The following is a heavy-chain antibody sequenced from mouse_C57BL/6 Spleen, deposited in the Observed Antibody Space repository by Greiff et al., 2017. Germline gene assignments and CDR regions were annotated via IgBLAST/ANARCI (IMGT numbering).Heavy chain of an antibody. D-gene: IGHD4-1*02. CDR2: IYPGGGYT. CDR3: ARCQLGGYFDV. J-gene: IGHJ1*03. CDR1: GYTFTNYW. V-gene: IGHV1-63*01. Sequence: VKLMESGAELVRPGTSVKMSCKASGYTFTNYWIGWAKQRPGHGLEWIGDIYPGGGYTNYNEKFKGKATLTADKSSSTAYMQFSSLTSEDSAIYYCARCQLGGYFDVWGTGTTVTVSS.